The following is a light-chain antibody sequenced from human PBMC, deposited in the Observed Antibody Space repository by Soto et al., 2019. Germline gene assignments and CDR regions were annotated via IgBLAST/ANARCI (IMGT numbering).Light chain of an antibody. Sequence: IVLTQSPGTLSLSPGERATLSCRASRSVSSSYLAWYQQKPGQAPRLLIHGASSRATGIPDRFSGSGSGTDFTVTISRLEPEDFAVYYCQQYGKTFGQGTRVEIK. CDR1: RSVSSSY. CDR3: QQYGKT. V-gene: IGKV3-20*01. CDR2: GAS. J-gene: IGKJ1*01.